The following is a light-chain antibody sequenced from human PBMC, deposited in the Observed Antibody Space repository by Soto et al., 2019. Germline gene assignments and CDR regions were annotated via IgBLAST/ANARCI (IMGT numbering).Light chain of an antibody. CDR3: SSYTSSSTFV. CDR2: EVS. CDR1: SSDVGGYNY. J-gene: IGLJ2*01. V-gene: IGLV2-14*01. Sequence: QSVLTQPASVSGSPGQSITISCTGTSSDVGGYNYVSWYQQHPGKAPKLMIYEVSNRPSGVSNRFSGSKSGNTASLTFSGLQAEDEADYYCSSYTSSSTFVFGGGTELTVL.